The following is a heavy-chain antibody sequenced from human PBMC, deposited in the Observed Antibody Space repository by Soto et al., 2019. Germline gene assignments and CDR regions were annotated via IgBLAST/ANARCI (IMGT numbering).Heavy chain of an antibody. D-gene: IGHD3-10*01. CDR3: ARVYYYGSGSYLIDY. V-gene: IGHV4-59*01. Sequence: QVQLQESGPGLVKPSETLSLTCTVSGGSISSYYWSWIRQPPGKGLEWIGYIYYSGSTNYNPSLKSRVTISVDTSKNQFSLKLSSVTAADTAVYYCARVYYYGSGSYLIDYWGQGTLVTVSS. CDR1: GGSISSYY. CDR2: IYYSGST. J-gene: IGHJ4*02.